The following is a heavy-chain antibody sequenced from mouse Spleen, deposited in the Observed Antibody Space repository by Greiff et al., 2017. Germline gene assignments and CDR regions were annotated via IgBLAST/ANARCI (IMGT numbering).Heavy chain of an antibody. J-gene: IGHJ2*01. D-gene: IGHD1-1*01. CDR2: IWSGGST. Sequence: QVQLKESGPGLVQPSQSLSITCTVSGFSLTSYGVHWVRQSPGKGLEWLGVIWSGGSTDYNAAFISRLSINKDNSKSQVFFKMNSLQAADTAIYFCARDYYGSSYFDYWGQGTTLTVSS. CDR3: ARDYYGSSYFDY. CDR1: GFSLTSYG. V-gene: IGHV2-2*01.